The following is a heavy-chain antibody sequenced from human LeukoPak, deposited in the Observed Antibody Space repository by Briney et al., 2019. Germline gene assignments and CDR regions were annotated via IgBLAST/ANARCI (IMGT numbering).Heavy chain of an antibody. Sequence: GGSLRLSCAASGFAFSNFAMHWVRQAPGKGLEWVAVVSYEGTIKYYTDSAKGRFTISRDNSNSLTSLQMNNLTTEDTAAYYCAREKFDSWGQGTLVIVSP. CDR2: VSYEGTIK. CDR1: GFAFSNFA. V-gene: IGHV3-30*14. J-gene: IGHJ5*01. CDR3: AREKFDS.